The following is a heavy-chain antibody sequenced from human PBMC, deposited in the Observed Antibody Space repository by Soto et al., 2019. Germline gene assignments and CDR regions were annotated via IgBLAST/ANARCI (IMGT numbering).Heavy chain of an antibody. V-gene: IGHV4-34*01. CDR2: INHSGST. CDR3: ARESYYDSSGPTD. J-gene: IGHJ4*02. D-gene: IGHD3-22*01. CDR1: GGSFSGYY. Sequence: QVQLQQWGAGLLKPSETLSLTCAVYGGSFSGYYWSWIRQPPGKGLEWIGEINHSGSTNYNPSLKSRVTISVDTSKNQFSLKLSSGTAADTAVYYCARESYYDSSGPTDWGQGTLVTVSS.